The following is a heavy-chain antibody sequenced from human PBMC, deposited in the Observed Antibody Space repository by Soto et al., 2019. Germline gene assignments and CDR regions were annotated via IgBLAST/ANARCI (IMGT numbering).Heavy chain of an antibody. Sequence: QVQLQESGPGLVKPSETLSLTCDVSGGSISSISWWSWVRQPPGKGLEWIGEISHSGSYNYSPSLKSRVAMPVDKTKNQLSLKLSSVNAAATVTYFCARVTITVDRKSGDVYHYYALDVWGQGTRVTVS. CDR2: ISHSGSY. V-gene: IGHV4-4*02. J-gene: IGHJ6*02. CDR3: ARVTITVDRKSGDVYHYYALDV. CDR1: GGSISSISW. D-gene: IGHD1-20*01.